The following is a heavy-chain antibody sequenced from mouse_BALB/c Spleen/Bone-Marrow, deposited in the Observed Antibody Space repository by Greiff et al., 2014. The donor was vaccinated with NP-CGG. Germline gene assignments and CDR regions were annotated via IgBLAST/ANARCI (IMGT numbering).Heavy chain of an antibody. CDR2: IYPGDGDT. Sequence: VKLVESGAELVRPGSSVKISCKASGYAFSSYWMNWVKQRPGQGLEWIGQIYPGDGDTNYNGKFKGKATLTADKSSSTAYVQLSSLTSEDSAVYFCARGVPMDYWGQGTSVTVSS. V-gene: IGHV1-80*01. J-gene: IGHJ4*01. CDR3: ARGVPMDY. CDR1: GYAFSSYW.